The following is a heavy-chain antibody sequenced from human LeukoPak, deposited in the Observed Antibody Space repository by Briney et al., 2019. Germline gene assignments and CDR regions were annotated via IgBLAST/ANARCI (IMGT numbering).Heavy chain of an antibody. V-gene: IGHV1-69*04. CDR2: IIPILGIA. D-gene: IGHD1-26*01. CDR1: GGTFSSYA. Sequence: GASVKVSCKAYGGTFSSYAISWVRQAPGQGLEWMGRIIPILGIANYAQKFQGRVTITADKSTSTAYMELSSLRSEDTAMYYCAESGSYFYYFDYWGQGTLVTVSS. J-gene: IGHJ4*02. CDR3: AESGSYFYYFDY.